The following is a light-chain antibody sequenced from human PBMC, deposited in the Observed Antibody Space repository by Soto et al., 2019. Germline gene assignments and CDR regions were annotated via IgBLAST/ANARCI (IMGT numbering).Light chain of an antibody. CDR1: QAISNG. Sequence: DVQVTQSPPSLSAPVGDRVTITCRASQAISNGLSWYQHKPGQAPALLIFNAYNLKSGAPRRFSGSSSGTHFTFTISSLQPEDAATYYCLQDSAPPLTFGRGTKVNI. CDR3: LQDSAPPLT. J-gene: IGKJ3*01. V-gene: IGKV1-27*01. CDR2: NAY.